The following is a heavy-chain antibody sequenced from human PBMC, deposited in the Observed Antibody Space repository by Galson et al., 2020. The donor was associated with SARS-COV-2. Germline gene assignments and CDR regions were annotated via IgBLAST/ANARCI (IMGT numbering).Heavy chain of an antibody. CDR1: GFTFSSHT. J-gene: IGHJ4*02. D-gene: IGHD1-1*01. CDR2: IRSSSGTI. Sequence: GGSLRPSCSASGFTFSSHTMNWVRQAPVEGLELVAYIRSSSGTIYYADSVKGRFTISRDNAKNSLYLQLHSLRVEDTAVYYCARERLEYWGQGTLVTVSS. CDR3: ARERLEY. V-gene: IGHV3-48*04.